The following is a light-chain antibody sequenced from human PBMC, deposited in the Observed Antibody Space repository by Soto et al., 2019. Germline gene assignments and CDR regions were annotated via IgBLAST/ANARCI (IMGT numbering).Light chain of an antibody. Sequence: QSVLTQPPSSSVSPGQSVSISCTGTSSDVGGYNYVSWYQQHPGKAPKLMIYEVSKRSSGVPDRFSGSKSGNTAPLTVSGLQAEDEADYYCSSHAGSKRVFGTGTKVTVL. CDR3: SSHAGSKRV. V-gene: IGLV2-8*01. J-gene: IGLJ1*01. CDR2: EVS. CDR1: SSDVGGYNY.